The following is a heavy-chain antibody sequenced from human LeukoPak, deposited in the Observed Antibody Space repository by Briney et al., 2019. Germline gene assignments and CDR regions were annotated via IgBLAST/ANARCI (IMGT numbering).Heavy chain of an antibody. Sequence: GSSVKVFCKASGGTFSSYAISWVRQAPGQGLEWMGGIIPIFGTANYAQKFQGRVTITADESTSTAYMELSSLRSEDTAVYYCARGGIAAILNWFDPWGQGTLVTVSS. V-gene: IGHV1-69*01. CDR2: IIPIFGTA. D-gene: IGHD6-13*01. J-gene: IGHJ5*02. CDR3: ARGGIAAILNWFDP. CDR1: GGTFSSYA.